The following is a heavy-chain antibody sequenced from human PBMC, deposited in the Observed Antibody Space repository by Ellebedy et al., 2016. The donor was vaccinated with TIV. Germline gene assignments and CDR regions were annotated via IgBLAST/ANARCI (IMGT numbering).Heavy chain of an antibody. Sequence: SETLSLTXTVSGGSISSYYWSWIRQPPGKGLEWIGYIYYSGSTNYNPSLKSRVTISVDTSKNQFSLKLSSVTAADTAVYYCARDLGYDILTGYYGGGWFDPWGQGTLVTVSS. V-gene: IGHV4-59*12. D-gene: IGHD3-9*01. CDR3: ARDLGYDILTGYYGGGWFDP. J-gene: IGHJ5*02. CDR1: GGSISSYY. CDR2: IYYSGST.